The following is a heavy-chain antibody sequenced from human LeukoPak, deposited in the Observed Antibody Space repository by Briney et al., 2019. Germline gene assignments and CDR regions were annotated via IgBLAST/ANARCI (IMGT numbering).Heavy chain of an antibody. CDR2: IYPGDSVT. V-gene: IGHV5-51*01. CDR1: GYTFTSYW. J-gene: IGHJ4*02. D-gene: IGHD5-24*01. CDR3: ARRGDGYNLNFDY. Sequence: GESLKISCKGTGYTFTSYWIGWVRQMPGKGLEWMGIIYPGDSVTRYSPSFQGQVTISADKSICTAYLQWSSLKASDTAMYYCARRGDGYNLNFDYWGQGTLVTVSS.